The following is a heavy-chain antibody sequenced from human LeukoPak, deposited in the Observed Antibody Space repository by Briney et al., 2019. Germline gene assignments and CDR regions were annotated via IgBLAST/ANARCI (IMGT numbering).Heavy chain of an antibody. CDR2: IYSGGST. Sequence: PAGSLRLSCAAYGVTFSNYSLHWVRQAPGKGLEWVSVIYSGGSTFYEESLKGRFTISVDTSKNYGFLQMSSLRVEDTAVYYCARGMGIAAAGVFDRWGQGTQLPVA. D-gene: IGHD6-25*01. CDR1: GVTFSNYS. J-gene: IGHJ4*02. V-gene: IGHV3-66*01. CDR3: ARGMGIAAAGVFDR.